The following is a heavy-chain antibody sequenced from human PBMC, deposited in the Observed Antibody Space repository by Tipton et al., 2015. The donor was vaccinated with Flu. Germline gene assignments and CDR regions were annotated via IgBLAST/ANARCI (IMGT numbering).Heavy chain of an antibody. CDR1: GGSISSGGYY. J-gene: IGHJ6*02. Sequence: LRLSCTVSGGSISSGGYYWSWIRQHPGKGLEWIGYIYYSGSTYYNPSLKSRVTISVDTSKNQFSLKLSSVTAADTAVYYCARWSTKVQDGMDVWGQGTTVTVSS. D-gene: IGHD3-3*01. CDR2: IYYSGST. CDR3: ARWSTKVQDGMDV. V-gene: IGHV4-31*02.